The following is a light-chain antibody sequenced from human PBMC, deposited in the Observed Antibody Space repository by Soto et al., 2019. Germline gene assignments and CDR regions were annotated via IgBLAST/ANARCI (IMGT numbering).Light chain of an antibody. J-gene: IGKJ5*01. CDR2: AAF. CDR3: QQADSFPIP. Sequence: DIEITQYPSSVSASVGDRVTISCRASEDINSRLAWYQQKPGNAPKLLIYAAFILQSGVPSRFSGYGSGTDFTLSISSLQPEDFATYYCQQADSFPIPFGQVTRLEVK. V-gene: IGKV1-12*01. CDR1: EDINSR.